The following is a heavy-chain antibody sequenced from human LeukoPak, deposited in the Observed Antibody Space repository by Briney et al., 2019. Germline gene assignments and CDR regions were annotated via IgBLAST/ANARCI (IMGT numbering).Heavy chain of an antibody. J-gene: IGHJ4*02. D-gene: IGHD2-2*01. CDR3: ARDGLYCSSTSCYRYYFDY. CDR2: ISSSSSYI. Sequence: GGSLRLSCAASGFTFGSYSMNWVRQAPGKELEWVSSISSSSSYIYYADSVKGRFTISRDNAKNSLYLQMNSLRAEDTAVYYCARDGLYCSSTSCYRYYFDYWGQGTLVTVSS. V-gene: IGHV3-21*01. CDR1: GFTFGSYS.